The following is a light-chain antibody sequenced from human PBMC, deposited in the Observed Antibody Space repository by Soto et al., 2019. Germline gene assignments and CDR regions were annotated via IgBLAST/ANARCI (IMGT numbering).Light chain of an antibody. CDR2: EVS. J-gene: IGLJ2*01. Sequence: QSVLTQPASVSGSPGQSITITCTGTSNDVGGYAYVSWYQQYPDKAPKLVISEVSNRPSGVSHRFSGSRSGNTASLTISGLQAEDEADYYCSSYTSSTTPVFGGGTKLTVL. CDR1: SNDVGGYAY. CDR3: SSYTSSTTPV. V-gene: IGLV2-14*01.